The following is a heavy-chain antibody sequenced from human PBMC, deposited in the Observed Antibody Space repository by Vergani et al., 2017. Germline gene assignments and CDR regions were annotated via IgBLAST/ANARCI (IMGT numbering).Heavy chain of an antibody. CDR1: GGSISSYY. CDR2: IYTSGST. J-gene: IGHJ5*02. CDR3: AREFGCRSTSCPGSGWFDP. V-gene: IGHV4-4*07. Sequence: QVQLQESGPGLVKPSETLSLTCTVSGGSISSYYWSWIRQPAGKGLEWIGRIYTSGSTNYTPSLKSRVTMSVDTSKNQFSLKLSSVTAADTAVYYCAREFGCRSTSCPGSGWFDPWGQGTLVTVSS. D-gene: IGHD2-2*01.